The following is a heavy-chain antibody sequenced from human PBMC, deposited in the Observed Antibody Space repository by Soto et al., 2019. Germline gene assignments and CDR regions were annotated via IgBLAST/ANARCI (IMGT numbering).Heavy chain of an antibody. J-gene: IGHJ3*02. V-gene: IGHV4-31*03. CDR1: GGSISSGGYY. Sequence: SETLSLTCTVSGGSISSGGYYWSWIRQHPGKGLEWIGYIFYSGSTYYNPSLKSRVTISVDRSKSQFSLNLTSVTAADTAVYYCATSRYSGYDYAIDIWGQGTMVTVSS. CDR3: ATSRYSGYDYAIDI. CDR2: IFYSGST. D-gene: IGHD5-12*01.